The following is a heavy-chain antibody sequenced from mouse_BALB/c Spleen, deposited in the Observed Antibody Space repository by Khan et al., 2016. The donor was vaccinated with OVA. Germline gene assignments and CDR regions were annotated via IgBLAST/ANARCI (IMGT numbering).Heavy chain of an antibody. CDR1: GFTFSSYG. Sequence: EVELVESGGGLVQPGVSRKLSCVASGFTFSSYGMHWVRQAPEKGLEWVAYISGDSSTIYYADTVKGRFTISRDNPKNTLFLQMTSLMSEDTAMYYCATSYYYGYYFDYWGPGTTLTVSS. CDR3: ATSYYYGYYFDY. CDR2: ISGDSSTI. V-gene: IGHV5-17*02. D-gene: IGHD1-1*01. J-gene: IGHJ2*01.